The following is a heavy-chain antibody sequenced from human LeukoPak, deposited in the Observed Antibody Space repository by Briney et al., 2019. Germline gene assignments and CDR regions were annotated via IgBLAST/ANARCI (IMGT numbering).Heavy chain of an antibody. J-gene: IGHJ3*02. CDR1: GFNFSSYG. CDR2: IWYDGSDK. Sequence: GGSLRLSCAASGFNFSSYGMHWVRQAPGKGLEWVALIWYDGSDKYYADSVKGRFTISRDNSKNTLYLQMNSLRAEDTAVYYCARDLDNSIRAFDIRGQGTMVTVSS. D-gene: IGHD1-1*01. V-gene: IGHV3-33*08. CDR3: ARDLDNSIRAFDI.